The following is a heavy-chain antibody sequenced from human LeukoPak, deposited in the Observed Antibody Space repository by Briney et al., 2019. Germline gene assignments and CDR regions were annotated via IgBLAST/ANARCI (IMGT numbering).Heavy chain of an antibody. CDR1: GFTFSTYV. V-gene: IGHV3-23*01. J-gene: IGHJ5*02. D-gene: IGHD1-26*01. Sequence: PGGSLRLSCAASGFTFSTYVMTWVRQAPGKGLEWVSAIGADGRSTDYADSVKGRFTISRDISKNTLYLQMNSLRAEDTALYYCTRSVGGTPDHWGLGTLVTVSS. CDR2: IGADGRST. CDR3: TRSVGGTPDH.